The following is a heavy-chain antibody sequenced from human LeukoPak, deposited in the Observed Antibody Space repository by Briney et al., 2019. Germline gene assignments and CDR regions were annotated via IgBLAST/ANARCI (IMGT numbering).Heavy chain of an antibody. CDR2: ISGSGDTT. Sequence: GGSLRLSCAASGFTFSSYAMSWVRQAPGKGLEWVSAISGSGDTTYYADSVKGRFTISRDNSKNTLYLQMNSLRAEDTAVYYCAKDLKVAATTIPNNYFDYWGQGTLVTVSS. CDR1: GFTFSSYA. J-gene: IGHJ4*02. V-gene: IGHV3-23*01. D-gene: IGHD2-15*01. CDR3: AKDLKVAATTIPNNYFDY.